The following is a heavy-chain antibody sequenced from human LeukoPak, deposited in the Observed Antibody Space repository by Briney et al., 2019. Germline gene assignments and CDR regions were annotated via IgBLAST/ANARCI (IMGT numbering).Heavy chain of an antibody. CDR3: ASHSSGWYEYYFDY. J-gene: IGHJ4*02. V-gene: IGHV1-2*02. D-gene: IGHD6-19*01. CDR2: INPNSGGT. Sequence: ASVKVSCKASGYTFTGYYMHWVRQAPGQGXEWMGWINPNSGGTNYAQKFQGRVTMTRDTSISTAYMELSRLRSDDTAVYYCASHSSGWYEYYFDYWGQGTLVTVSS. CDR1: GYTFTGYY.